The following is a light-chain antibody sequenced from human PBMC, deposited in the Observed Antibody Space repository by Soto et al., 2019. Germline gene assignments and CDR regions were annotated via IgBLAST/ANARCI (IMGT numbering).Light chain of an antibody. V-gene: IGKV3-15*01. J-gene: IGKJ1*01. CDR3: QHYNNWALWT. CDR2: GAS. CDR1: QSVSSN. Sequence: IVMTQSPATLSVSPGERATLSCRASQSVSSNLAWYQPKPGQAPRLLIYGASTRSTGIPARFSGSGSETEFTLAISSLQSEDCAVYYGQHYNNWALWTFGQGSKVYIK.